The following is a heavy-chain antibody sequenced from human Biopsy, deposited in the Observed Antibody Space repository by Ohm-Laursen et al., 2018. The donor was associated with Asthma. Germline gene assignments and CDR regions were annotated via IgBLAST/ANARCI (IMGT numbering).Heavy chain of an antibody. CDR2: VSTNGENT. CDR3: AKDKVGAANSYQYGMDV. V-gene: IGHV3-23*01. Sequence: GSLRLSCAASGFSFSSYAMSWVRQAPGQGLEWVSSVSTNGENTYYTDSVKGRFTISRDNPENTLYLQMSSLGAEDTAIYYCAKDKVGAANSYQYGMDVWGQGTTVTASS. D-gene: IGHD1-26*01. J-gene: IGHJ6*02. CDR1: GFSFSSYA.